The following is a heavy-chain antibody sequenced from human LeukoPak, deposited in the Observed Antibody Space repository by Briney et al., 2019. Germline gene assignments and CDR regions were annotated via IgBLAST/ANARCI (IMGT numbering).Heavy chain of an antibody. J-gene: IGHJ4*02. V-gene: IGHV3-43*01. Sequence: GGSLRLSCAASGFTFDDYTMHWVRQAPGKGLEWVSLISWDGGSTYYADSVKGRFTISRDNSKNSLYLQMNSLRTEDTALYYCAKDGGHDYGGKGSFDYWGQGTLVTVSS. CDR3: AKDGGHDYGGKGSFDY. D-gene: IGHD4-23*01. CDR2: ISWDGGST. CDR1: GFTFDDYT.